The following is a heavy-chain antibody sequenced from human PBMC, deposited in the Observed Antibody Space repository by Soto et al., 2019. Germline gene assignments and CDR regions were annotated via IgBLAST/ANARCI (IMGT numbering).Heavy chain of an antibody. CDR2: ISGSGGST. V-gene: IGHV3-23*01. CDR3: VSLVLRYYGMDV. CDR1: GFTFSSYA. Sequence: GGSLRLSCAASGFTFSSYAMSWVRQAPGKGLEWVSAISGSGGSTYYADSVKGRFTISRDNSKNTLYLQMNSRRAEDTAVYYCVSLVLRYYGMDVWGQGTTVTVSS. J-gene: IGHJ6*02. D-gene: IGHD3-9*01.